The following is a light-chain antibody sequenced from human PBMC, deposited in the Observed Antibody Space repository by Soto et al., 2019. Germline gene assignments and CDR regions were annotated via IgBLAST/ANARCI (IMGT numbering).Light chain of an antibody. Sequence: DIQMTQSPSTLSASVGDRVIITCRASQSISGWLAWYQQKPGKAPKLLIYKASTLESGVPSRFRGSGSGTEFTLTISSLQPDDFATYYCQQYYTYWTFGQGTKVEIK. V-gene: IGKV1-5*03. J-gene: IGKJ1*01. CDR2: KAS. CDR1: QSISGW. CDR3: QQYYTYWT.